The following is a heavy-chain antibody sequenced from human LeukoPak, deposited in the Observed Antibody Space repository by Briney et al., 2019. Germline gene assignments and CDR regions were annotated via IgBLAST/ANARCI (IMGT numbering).Heavy chain of an antibody. CDR3: AREEMGGTTRSGALT. CDR1: GFTFSGYA. D-gene: IGHD1-14*01. CDR2: ITNNGGNT. V-gene: IGHV3-64*01. J-gene: IGHJ5*02. Sequence: GGSLRLSCAASGFTFSGYAMHWVRQAPGKGLEYVSAITNNGGNTYYANSVKGRFTISRDNSKNTLYLQMGSLRTEDMAVYYCAREEMGGTTRSGALTWGQGTLVTVSS.